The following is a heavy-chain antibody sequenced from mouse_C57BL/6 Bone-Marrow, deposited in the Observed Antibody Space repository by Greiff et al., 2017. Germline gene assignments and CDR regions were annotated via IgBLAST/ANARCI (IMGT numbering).Heavy chain of an antibody. Sequence: VQLKKSGPELVKPGASVKISCKASGYSFTDYNMHWVKQSTGKSLEWIGVINPNYGTTSYNQKFKGKATLTVDQSSSTAYMQLNSLTSEDAAVYYCARWGSGDYWGQGTSVTVSS. CDR1: GYSFTDYN. J-gene: IGHJ4*01. CDR3: ARWGSGDY. CDR2: INPNYGTT. V-gene: IGHV1-39*01.